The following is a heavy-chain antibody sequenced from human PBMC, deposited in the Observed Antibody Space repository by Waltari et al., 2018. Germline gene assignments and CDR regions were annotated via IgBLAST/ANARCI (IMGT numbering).Heavy chain of an antibody. D-gene: IGHD3-22*01. J-gene: IGHJ4*02. CDR1: GGTFSSYT. V-gene: IGHV1-69*08. Sequence: QVQLVQSGAEVKKPGSSVKVSCKASGGTFSSYTISWVRQAPGQGLEWMGSIIPSLGIANDAQKFQGRVTITADKSMCTAYMELSSLRSEDTAVYYCAREGYYDSSGYSAFDYWGQGTLVTVSS. CDR2: IIPSLGIA. CDR3: AREGYYDSSGYSAFDY.